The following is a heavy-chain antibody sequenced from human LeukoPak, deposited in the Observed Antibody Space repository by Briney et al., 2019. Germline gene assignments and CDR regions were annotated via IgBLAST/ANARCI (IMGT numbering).Heavy chain of an antibody. V-gene: IGHV3-33*01. J-gene: IGHJ4*02. CDR1: GFTFSNYG. Sequence: PGRSLRLSCAASGFTFSNYGMHWVRQAPGKGLEWVAVIWYDGSNKYCSDSVKGRFTISRDNSKNTLYLQMNSLRAEDTAVYYCARPGIAVAGEFFDYWGQGTLVTVSS. D-gene: IGHD6-19*01. CDR2: IWYDGSNK. CDR3: ARPGIAVAGEFFDY.